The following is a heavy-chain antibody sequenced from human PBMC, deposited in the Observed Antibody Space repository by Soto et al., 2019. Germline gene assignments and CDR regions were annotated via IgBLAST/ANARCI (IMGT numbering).Heavy chain of an antibody. Sequence: ASVKVSCKASGYTFTGYYMHWVRQAPGQGLEWMGWINPNSGGTNYAQKFQGRVTMTRDTSISTAYMELSRLRSDDTAVYYCARDGEEGGGYTDYWGQGTLVTVSS. J-gene: IGHJ4*02. CDR1: GYTFTGYY. CDR2: INPNSGGT. V-gene: IGHV1-2*02. CDR3: ARDGEEGGGYTDY. D-gene: IGHD3-16*02.